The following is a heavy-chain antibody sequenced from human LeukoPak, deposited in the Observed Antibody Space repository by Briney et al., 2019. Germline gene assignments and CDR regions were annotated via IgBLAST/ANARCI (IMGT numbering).Heavy chain of an antibody. J-gene: IGHJ2*01. Sequence: PSETLSLTCTVSGGSISSGSYYWSWIRQPAGKGLEWIGCIFPSGSTNYNSSLKSRVTISVDTSNNQFSLKVSSVTAAHTAVYYCARGRRDGYNFYWYFDLWGRGTLVTVSS. V-gene: IGHV4-61*02. CDR1: GGSISSGSYY. D-gene: IGHD5-24*01. CDR3: ARGRRDGYNFYWYFDL. CDR2: IFPSGST.